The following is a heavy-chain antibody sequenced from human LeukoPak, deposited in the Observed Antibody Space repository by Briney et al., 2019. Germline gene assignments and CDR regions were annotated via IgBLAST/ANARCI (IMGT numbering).Heavy chain of an antibody. CDR3: AKVVAGNIDYYFDY. V-gene: IGHV3-30-3*01. Sequence: GGSLRLSCAASGFIVSSNAMSWVRQAPGKGLEWVAIISYDGNNKYYADSVKGRFTISRDNSKNTVYLQMRNLRVEHTAVYYCAKVVAGNIDYYFDYWGQGILVAVSS. D-gene: IGHD2/OR15-2a*01. CDR1: GFIVSSNA. CDR2: ISYDGNNK. J-gene: IGHJ4*02.